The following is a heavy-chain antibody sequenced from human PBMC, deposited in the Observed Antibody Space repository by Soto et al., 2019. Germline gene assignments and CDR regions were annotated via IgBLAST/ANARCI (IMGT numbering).Heavy chain of an antibody. CDR3: ARGDCSGGSCYSGY. CDR1: GFTFDDYA. Sequence: GGSLRLSCAASGFTFDDYAMHWVRQAPGKGLEWVSGISWNSGSIGYADSVKGRFTISRDNAKNSLYLQMSSLRAEDMAVYYCARGDCSGGSCYSGYWGQGTLVTVSS. CDR2: ISWNSGSI. J-gene: IGHJ4*02. V-gene: IGHV3-9*03. D-gene: IGHD2-15*01.